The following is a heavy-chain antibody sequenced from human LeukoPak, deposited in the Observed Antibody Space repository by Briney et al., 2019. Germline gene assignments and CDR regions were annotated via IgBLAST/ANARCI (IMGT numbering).Heavy chain of an antibody. Sequence: ASVKVACKASGYTFTVYYMHWVRQAPGQGLEWMGWINPNSGGTNYAQKFQGRVTMTRDTSISTAYMELSRLRSDDTAVSYCASHRSSGRKAYDEYWGQGTLVTVSS. CDR3: ASHRSSGRKAYDEY. D-gene: IGHD1-26*01. CDR1: GYTFTVYY. V-gene: IGHV1-2*02. CDR2: INPNSGGT. J-gene: IGHJ4*02.